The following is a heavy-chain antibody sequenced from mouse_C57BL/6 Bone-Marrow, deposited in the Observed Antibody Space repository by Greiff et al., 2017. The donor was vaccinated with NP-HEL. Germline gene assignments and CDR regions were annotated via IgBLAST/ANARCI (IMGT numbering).Heavy chain of an antibody. CDR1: GFNIKDDY. CDR2: IDPENGDT. CDR3: TTVIYYDYAAGY. V-gene: IGHV14-4*01. D-gene: IGHD2-4*01. J-gene: IGHJ2*01. Sequence: VQLQQSGAALVRPGASVKLSCTASGFNIKDDYMHWVKQRPEQGLEWIGWIDPENGDTEYASKFQGKATITADTSSNTAYLQLSSLTSEDTAVYYCTTVIYYDYAAGYWGQGTTLTVSS.